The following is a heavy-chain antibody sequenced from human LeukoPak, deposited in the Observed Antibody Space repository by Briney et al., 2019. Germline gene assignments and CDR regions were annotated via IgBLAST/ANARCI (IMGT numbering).Heavy chain of an antibody. CDR1: GDSVSSNSAV. V-gene: IGHV6-1*01. Sequence: SQTLSLTCAISGDSVSSNSAVWTWIRQSPSRGLEWLGRTYYRSKWYNDYAISVKSRMTIIPDTSKNQFSLQLNSVTPEDTAVYYCAREASSSYVVDDWGQGTLVTVSS. D-gene: IGHD3-22*01. CDR2: TYYRSKWYN. J-gene: IGHJ4*02. CDR3: AREASSSYVVDD.